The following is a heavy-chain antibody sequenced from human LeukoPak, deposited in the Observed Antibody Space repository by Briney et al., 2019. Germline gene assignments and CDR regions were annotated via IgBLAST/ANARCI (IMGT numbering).Heavy chain of an antibody. CDR2: IIPIFGTA. CDR3: ARVIAAAGTGWFDP. V-gene: IGHV1-69*13. D-gene: IGHD6-13*01. CDR1: GGTFSSYA. J-gene: IGHJ5*02. Sequence: ASVTVSCKASGGTFSSYAISWVRQAPGQGLEWMGGIIPIFGTANYAQKFQGRVTITADESTSTAYMELSSLRSEDTAVYYCARVIAAAGTGWFDPWGQGTLVTVSS.